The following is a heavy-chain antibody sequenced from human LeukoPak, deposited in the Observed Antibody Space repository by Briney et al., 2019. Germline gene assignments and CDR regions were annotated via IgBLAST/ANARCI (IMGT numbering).Heavy chain of an antibody. J-gene: IGHJ6*02. CDR1: GYTFTSYA. CDR3: ARDRIAAAGIYYYYYGMDV. CDR2: INTNTGNP. V-gene: IGHV7-4-1*02. Sequence: GASVKVSCKASGYTFTSYAMNWVRQAPGQGLEWMGWINTNTGNPTYAQGFTGRFVFSLDTSVCTAYLQISSLKAEDTAVYYCARDRIAAAGIYYYYYGMDVWGQGTTVTVSS. D-gene: IGHD6-13*01.